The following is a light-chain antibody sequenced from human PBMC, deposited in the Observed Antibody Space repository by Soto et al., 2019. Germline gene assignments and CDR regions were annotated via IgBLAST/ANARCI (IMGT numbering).Light chain of an antibody. CDR3: QQYGSSPFT. J-gene: IGKJ3*01. Sequence: IVLTLSPGTLSLSPGERATLSCRVSQSVSSSYLAWYQQKPGQAPRLLIYGASSRATGIPDRFSGSGSGTDFTLTISRLEPEDFAVYYCQQYGSSPFTFGPGTKVDIK. V-gene: IGKV3-20*01. CDR2: GAS. CDR1: QSVSSSY.